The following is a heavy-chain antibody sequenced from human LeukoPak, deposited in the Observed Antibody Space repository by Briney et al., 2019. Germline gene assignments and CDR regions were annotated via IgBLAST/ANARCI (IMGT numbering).Heavy chain of an antibody. V-gene: IGHV3-23*01. CDR1: GFTFSSYA. CDR2: ISGSGGST. D-gene: IGHD3-3*01. CDR3: AKDESYGGLRFLEWLFDAFDI. J-gene: IGHJ3*02. Sequence: PGGSLRLSCAASGFTFSSYAMSWVRQAPGKGLEWVSAISGSGGSTYYADSVKGRFTISRDNSKNTLYLQMNSLRAEDTAVYYCAKDESYGGLRFLEWLFDAFDIWGQGTMVTVSS.